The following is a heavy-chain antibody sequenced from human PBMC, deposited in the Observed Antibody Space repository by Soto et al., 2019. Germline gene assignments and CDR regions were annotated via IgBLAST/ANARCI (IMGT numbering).Heavy chain of an antibody. V-gene: IGHV3-33*01. CDR2: IWYDGSNK. CDR3: ARSPSDFWSGYYLVYYYYGMDV. J-gene: IGHJ6*02. Sequence: GSLRLSCAASGFTFSSYGMHWVRQAPGKGLEWVAVIWYDGSNKYYADSVKGRFTISRDNSKNTLYLQMNSLRAEDTAVYYCARSPSDFWSGYYLVYYYYGMDVWGQGTTVTVSS. CDR1: GFTFSSYG. D-gene: IGHD3-3*01.